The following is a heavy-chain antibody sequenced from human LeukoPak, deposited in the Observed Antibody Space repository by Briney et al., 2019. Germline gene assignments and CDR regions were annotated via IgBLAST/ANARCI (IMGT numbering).Heavy chain of an antibody. J-gene: IGHJ4*02. CDR1: GFTFSSYA. D-gene: IGHD1-7*01. Sequence: GGSLRLSCAASGFTFSSYAMSWVRQAPGMGLEWVSGISGSGGKTYYADSVKGRFTISRDNSKNTMYLQMNSLRAEDTAIYYCAREDDWNYEDYWGQGTLVTVSS. CDR2: ISGSGGKT. CDR3: AREDDWNYEDY. V-gene: IGHV3-23*01.